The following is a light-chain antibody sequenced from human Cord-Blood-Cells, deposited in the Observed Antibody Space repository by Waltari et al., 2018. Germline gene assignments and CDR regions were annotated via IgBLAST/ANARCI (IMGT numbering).Light chain of an antibody. J-gene: IGLJ2*01. CDR3: CSYAGSSTVV. CDR2: EGS. Sequence: SALTQPASASGPPGHEIPIPCTGTSIDVGCYNLVSWYPQHPGKAPKLMIDEGSKRSSVVSNRFSGSKSGSTASLTISGLQAEDEADDYCCSYAGSSTVVFGGGTTLTVL. CDR1: SIDVGCYNL. V-gene: IGLV2-23*01.